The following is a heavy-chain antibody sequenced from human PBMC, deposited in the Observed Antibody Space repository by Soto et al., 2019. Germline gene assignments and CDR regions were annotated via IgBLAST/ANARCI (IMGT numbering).Heavy chain of an antibody. CDR2: INHSGST. CDR1: GGSFSGYY. Sequence: QVQLQQWGAGLLKPSETLSLTCAVYGGSFSGYYWSWIRQPPGKGLEWIGEINHSGSTNYNPSLKSRVTISVDTSKSQFSLKLSSVTAADTAVYYCARGLSATVVTDDYWGQGTLVTVSS. V-gene: IGHV4-34*01. CDR3: ARGLSATVVTDDY. D-gene: IGHD4-17*01. J-gene: IGHJ4*02.